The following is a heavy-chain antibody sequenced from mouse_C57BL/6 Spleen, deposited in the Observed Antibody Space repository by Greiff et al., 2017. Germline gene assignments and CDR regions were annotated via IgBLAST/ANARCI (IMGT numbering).Heavy chain of an antibody. CDR2: ISGGGGNT. Sequence: EVQLQESGGGLVKPGGSLKLSCAASGFTFSSYTMSWVRQTPEKRLEWVATISGGGGNTYYPDSVKGRFTISRDNAKNTLYLQMSSLRSEDTALYYCARRDYGSSPYFDVWGTGTTVTVSS. CDR1: GFTFSSYT. V-gene: IGHV5-9*01. CDR3: ARRDYGSSPYFDV. D-gene: IGHD1-1*01. J-gene: IGHJ1*03.